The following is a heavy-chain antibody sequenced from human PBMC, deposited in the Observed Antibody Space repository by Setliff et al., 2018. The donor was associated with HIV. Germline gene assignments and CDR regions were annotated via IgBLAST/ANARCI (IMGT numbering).Heavy chain of an antibody. J-gene: IGHJ6*03. D-gene: IGHD1-7*01. CDR2: IDPRDSET. V-gene: IGHV5-51*02. Sequence: WIRQHPGKALEWMGIIDPRDSETRYSPSFRGQVTISADKSSKTAYLQWSSMKAPDTAVYYFARHYPGNYAYYYMDVWGKGTTVTAP. CDR3: ARHYPGNYAYYYMDV.